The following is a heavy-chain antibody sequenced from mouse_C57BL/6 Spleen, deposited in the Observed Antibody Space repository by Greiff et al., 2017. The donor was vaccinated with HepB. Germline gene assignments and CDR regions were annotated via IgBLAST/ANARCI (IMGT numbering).Heavy chain of an antibody. CDR3: ARYTATVGYAMDY. V-gene: IGHV7-3*01. CDR1: GFTFTDYY. D-gene: IGHD1-1*01. J-gene: IGHJ4*01. CDR2: IRNKANGYTT. Sequence: EVHLVESGGGLVQPGGSLSLSCAASGFTFTDYYMSWVRQPPGKALEWLGFIRNKANGYTTEYSASVKGRFTISRDNSQSILYLQMNALRAEVSATYYCARYTATVGYAMDYWGQGTSVTVSS.